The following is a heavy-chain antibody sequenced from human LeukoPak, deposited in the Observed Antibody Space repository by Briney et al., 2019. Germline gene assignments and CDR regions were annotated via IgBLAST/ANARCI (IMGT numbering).Heavy chain of an antibody. CDR2: INPNSGGT. Sequence: ASVKVSCKASGYTFSGYYMHWVRQAPGQGLEWMGWINPNSGGTNYAQKFRGRVTMTRDTSISTAYMELSRLRPDDTAVYYCAKGKHSGTYSASDYWGQGTLVTVSS. V-gene: IGHV1-2*02. CDR1: GYTFSGYY. CDR3: AKGKHSGTYSASDY. D-gene: IGHD1-26*01. J-gene: IGHJ4*02.